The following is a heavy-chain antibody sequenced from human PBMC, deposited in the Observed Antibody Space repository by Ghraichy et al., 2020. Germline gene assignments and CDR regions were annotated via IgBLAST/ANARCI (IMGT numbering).Heavy chain of an antibody. CDR2: IYYSGST. V-gene: IGHV4-39*07. J-gene: IGHJ4*02. Sequence: SETLSLTCTVSGGSISSSSYYWGWIRQPPGKGLEWIGSIYYSGSTYYNPSLKSRVTISVDTSKNQFSLKLSSVTAADTAVYYCARRYSGSYETFDYWGQGTLVTVSS. D-gene: IGHD1-26*01. CDR3: ARRYSGSYETFDY. CDR1: GGSISSSSYY.